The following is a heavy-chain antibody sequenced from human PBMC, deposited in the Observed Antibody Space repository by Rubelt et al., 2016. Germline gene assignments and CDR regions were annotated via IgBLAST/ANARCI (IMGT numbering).Heavy chain of an antibody. Sequence: FVMFWVRQAPGKGLEWVAVTSHDGRNKYYADPVKGRFTISRDNSKNTLYLQMNSLRAEDTAVYYCAKSMAYTALFHIWGQGTMVTVSS. V-gene: IGHV3-30*18. CDR2: TSHDGRNK. CDR1: FV. J-gene: IGHJ3*02. CDR3: AKSMAYTALFHI. D-gene: IGHD4-11*01.